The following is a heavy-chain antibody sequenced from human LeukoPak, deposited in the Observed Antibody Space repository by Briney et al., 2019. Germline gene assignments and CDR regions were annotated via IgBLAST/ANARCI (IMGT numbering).Heavy chain of an antibody. CDR3: ARSITIFGVVPGGY. CDR2: INPSGGST. Sequence: ASVKVSCKASGYMFTTYHMHWVRQAPGQGLEWMGIINPSGGSTTYAQKFQGRITMTRDMSTSTIYMELSSLTSEDTAVYYCARSITIFGVVPGGYWGQGTLVTVSS. J-gene: IGHJ4*02. CDR1: GYMFTTYH. V-gene: IGHV1-46*01. D-gene: IGHD3-3*01.